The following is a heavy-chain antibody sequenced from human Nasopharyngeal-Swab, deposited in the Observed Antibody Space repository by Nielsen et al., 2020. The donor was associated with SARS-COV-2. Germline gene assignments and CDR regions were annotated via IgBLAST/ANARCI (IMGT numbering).Heavy chain of an antibody. J-gene: IGHJ1*01. CDR1: GGTFSSYA. CDR3: ARNYWVAGTEYFQH. Sequence: SVKVSCKASGGTFSSYAISWVRQAPGQGLEWMGGIIPIFGTANYAQKFQGRVTITADESTSTAYMELSSLRSEDTAVYYCARNYWVAGTEYFQHWGQGTLVTVSS. CDR2: IIPIFGTA. V-gene: IGHV1-69*13. D-gene: IGHD6-19*01.